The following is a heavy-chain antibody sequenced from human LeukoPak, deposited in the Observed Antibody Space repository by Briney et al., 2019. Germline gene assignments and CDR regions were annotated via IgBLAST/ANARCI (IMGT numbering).Heavy chain of an antibody. CDR3: ARLYSRFDY. Sequence: SETLSLTCTVSGGSISSGGYYWSWIRQPPGKGLEWIGYIYHSGSTYYNPSLKSRVTISVDRSKNQFSLKLSSVTAADTAVYYCARLYSRFDYWGQGTLVTASS. CDR1: GGSISSGGYY. D-gene: IGHD6-13*01. J-gene: IGHJ4*02. V-gene: IGHV4-30-2*01. CDR2: IYHSGST.